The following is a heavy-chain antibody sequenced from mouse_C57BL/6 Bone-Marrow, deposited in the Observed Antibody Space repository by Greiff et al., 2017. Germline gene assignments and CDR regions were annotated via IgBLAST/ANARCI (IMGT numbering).Heavy chain of an antibody. J-gene: IGHJ3*01. CDR1: GYSITSGYY. CDR3: ARNRRFAY. V-gene: IGHV3-6*01. Sequence: DVQLVESGPGLVKPSQSLSLTCSVTGYSITSGYYWNWIRQFPGNKLEWMGYISYDGSNNYNPSLKNRISISRDTSKNQFFLKLNSVTTEDTATYYCARNRRFAYWGQGTLVTVSA. CDR2: ISYDGSN.